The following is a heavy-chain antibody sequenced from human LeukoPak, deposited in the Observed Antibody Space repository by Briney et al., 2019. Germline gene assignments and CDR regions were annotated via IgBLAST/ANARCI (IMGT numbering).Heavy chain of an antibody. CDR2: ISSSGSTI. CDR3: ARDSLRFLEWPHDAFDI. CDR1: GFTFSDYY. J-gene: IGHJ3*02. Sequence: GGSLRLSCAASGFTFSDYYMSWIRQAPGKGLEWVSYISSSGSTIYYADSAKGRFTISRDNAKNSLYLQMNSLRAEDTAVYYCARDSLRFLEWPHDAFDIWGQGTMVTVSS. D-gene: IGHD3-3*01. V-gene: IGHV3-11*01.